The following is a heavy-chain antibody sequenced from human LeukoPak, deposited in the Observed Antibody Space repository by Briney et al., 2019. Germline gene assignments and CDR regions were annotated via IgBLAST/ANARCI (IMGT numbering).Heavy chain of an antibody. CDR3: ARDYGSGPYYFDY. CDR2: INNSGRT. V-gene: IGHV4-34*01. CDR1: GGSFSGYY. D-gene: IGHD3-10*01. Sequence: SETLSLTCAVYGGSFSGYYWSWIRQPPGKGREWIGEINNSGRTNYNPSLTRRGTISVETTKNKFSLKLSSVTAADTAVYYCARDYGSGPYYFDYWGQGTLVTVSS. J-gene: IGHJ4*02.